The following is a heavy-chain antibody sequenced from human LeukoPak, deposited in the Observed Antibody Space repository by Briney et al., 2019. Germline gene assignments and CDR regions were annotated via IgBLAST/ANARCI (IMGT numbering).Heavy chain of an antibody. CDR1: GGSISSYY. J-gene: IGHJ5*02. CDR2: IYTSGST. Sequence: SETLSLTCTVSGGSISSYYWSWIRQPAGKGLEWIGRIYTSGSTNYNPSLKSRVTMSVDTSKNQFSLKLSSVTAADTAVYYCAIIAAAGREARYWFDPWGQGTLVTVSS. D-gene: IGHD6-13*01. V-gene: IGHV4-4*07. CDR3: AIIAAAGREARYWFDP.